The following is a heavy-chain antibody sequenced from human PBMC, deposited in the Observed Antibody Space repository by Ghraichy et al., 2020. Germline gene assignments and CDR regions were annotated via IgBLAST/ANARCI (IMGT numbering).Heavy chain of an antibody. CDR3: ARSYGSGSYYFDY. CDR2: IYSGGST. D-gene: IGHD3-10*01. V-gene: IGHV3-66*02. Sequence: GGSLRLSCAASGFTVSSNYMSWVRQAPGMRLEWVSVIYSGGSTYYADSVKGRFTISRDNSKNTLYLQMNSLRAEDTAVYYCARSYGSGSYYFDYWGQGTLVTVSS. J-gene: IGHJ4*02. CDR1: GFTVSSNY.